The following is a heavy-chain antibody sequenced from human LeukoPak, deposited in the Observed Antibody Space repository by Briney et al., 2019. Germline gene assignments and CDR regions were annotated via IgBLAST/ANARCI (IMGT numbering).Heavy chain of an antibody. J-gene: IGHJ4*02. Sequence: ASVKVSCKASGYTFTSYDINWVRQATGQGLEWMGWMNPNSGNTGYAQKLQGRVTITRNTSISTAYMELSSLRSEDTAVYYCARGREPWLPDYWGQGTLVTVSS. CDR3: ARGREPWLPDY. V-gene: IGHV1-8*03. CDR2: MNPNSGNT. D-gene: IGHD1-26*01. CDR1: GYTFTSYD.